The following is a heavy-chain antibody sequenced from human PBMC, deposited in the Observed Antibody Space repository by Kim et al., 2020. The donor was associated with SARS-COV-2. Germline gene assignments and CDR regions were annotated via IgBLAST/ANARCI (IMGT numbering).Heavy chain of an antibody. CDR3: ERGYSSSWYWAFDI. D-gene: IGHD6-13*01. J-gene: IGHJ3*02. V-gene: IGHV3-13*01. Sequence: YQGSVKGRFTISRENAKNSLYLQMNSLRAGDTAVYYCERGYSSSWYWAFDIWGQGTMVTVSS.